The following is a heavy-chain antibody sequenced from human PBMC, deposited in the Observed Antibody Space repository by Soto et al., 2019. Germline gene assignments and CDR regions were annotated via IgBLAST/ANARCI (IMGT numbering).Heavy chain of an antibody. Sequence: ASVKVSCKASGYTSTNYGIAWVRQAPGQGLEWMGWISVYSGKTNYAQNVQVRLTMTTDTSTSTAYMELTNLRSDDTAVYYCARASGYLAHSPSVAYFAPRGQRYLVTV. CDR3: ARASGYLAHSPSVAYFAP. CDR2: ISVYSGKT. V-gene: IGHV1-18*01. CDR1: GYTSTNYG. J-gene: IGHJ5*02. D-gene: IGHD6-25*01.